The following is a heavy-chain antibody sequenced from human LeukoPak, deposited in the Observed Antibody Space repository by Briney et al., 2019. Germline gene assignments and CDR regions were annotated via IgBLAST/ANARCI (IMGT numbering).Heavy chain of an antibody. V-gene: IGHV3-11*01. CDR3: ARGLPATLLDY. CDR2: ISSSDSTI. Sequence: GGSLRLSCAASGFTFSDYYMSWIRQAPGKGLEWVSYISSSDSTIYYADSVKGRFTISRDNAKNSLYLQMNSLRAEDTAIYYCARGLPATLLDYWGQGTLVTVSS. J-gene: IGHJ4*02. CDR1: GFTFSDYY. D-gene: IGHD2-2*01.